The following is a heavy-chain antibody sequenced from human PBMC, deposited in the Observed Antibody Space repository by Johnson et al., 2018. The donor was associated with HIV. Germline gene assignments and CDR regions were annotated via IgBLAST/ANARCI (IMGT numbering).Heavy chain of an antibody. D-gene: IGHD6-13*01. J-gene: IGHJ3*02. CDR1: GFTFSSYG. V-gene: IGHV3-13*05. Sequence: EQLVESGGGLVQPGRSLRLSCAASGFTFSSYGMHWVRQATGKGLEWVSAIGTAGDPYYPGSVKGRFTISRENAKNSLYLQMNSLRAEDTAVYYCARGDSSSWYEFAFDIWGQGTMVTVSS. CDR2: IGTAGDP. CDR3: ARGDSSSWYEFAFDI.